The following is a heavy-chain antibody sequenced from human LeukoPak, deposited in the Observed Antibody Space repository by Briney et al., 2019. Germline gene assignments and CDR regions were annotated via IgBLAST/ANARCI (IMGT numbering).Heavy chain of an antibody. CDR3: ARLPYSSGWFDAFDI. CDR1: GGSISSSSYY. J-gene: IGHJ3*02. V-gene: IGHV4-39*01. CDR2: IYYSGST. D-gene: IGHD6-19*01. Sequence: KSSETLSLTCTVSGGSISSSSYYWGWIRQPPGKGLEWIGSIYYSGSTYYNPSLKSRVTISVGTSKNQFSLKLSSVTAADTAVYYCARLPYSSGWFDAFDIWGQGTMVTVSS.